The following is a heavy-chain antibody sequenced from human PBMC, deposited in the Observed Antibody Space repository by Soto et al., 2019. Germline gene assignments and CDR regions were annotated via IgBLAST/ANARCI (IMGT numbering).Heavy chain of an antibody. V-gene: IGHV3-21*01. CDR1: GFTFTSYS. D-gene: IGHD5-18*01. Sequence: PGGSLRLSCAASGFTFTSYSMNWVRQAPGKWLEWVSSISTIISYIYYADSVKGRFTISRDNAKNSLYLQMNSLRAEDTAVYYCAKLGGYSYNFDYWGQGTLVTVSS. CDR3: AKLGGYSYNFDY. CDR2: ISTIISYI. J-gene: IGHJ4*02.